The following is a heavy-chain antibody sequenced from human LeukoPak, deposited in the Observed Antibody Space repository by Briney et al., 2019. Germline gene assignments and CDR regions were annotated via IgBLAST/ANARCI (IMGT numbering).Heavy chain of an antibody. Sequence: GGSLRLSCAASGFTFSTYAMSWVRQAPGKGLEWVSAIRISGGSTYYADSVKGRFTIPRDNSKNTLYLQMNSLRVEDTAVYYCAKMAGASTGNFDYWGQGTLVTVSS. J-gene: IGHJ4*02. CDR1: GFTFSTYA. V-gene: IGHV3-23*01. D-gene: IGHD1-26*01. CDR2: IRISGGST. CDR3: AKMAGASTGNFDY.